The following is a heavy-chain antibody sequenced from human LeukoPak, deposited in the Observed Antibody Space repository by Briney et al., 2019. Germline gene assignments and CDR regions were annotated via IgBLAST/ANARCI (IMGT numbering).Heavy chain of an antibody. J-gene: IGHJ4*02. V-gene: IGHV3-9*01. CDR3: AKAPYYGSGIDY. CDR2: ISWNSGSI. Sequence: GGSLRLSCAASGFTFDDYAMHWVRQAPGKGLEWVSGISWNSGSIGYADSVKGRFTISRDSAKNSLYLQMNSLRAEDTALYYCAKAPYYGSGIDYWGQGTLVTVSS. D-gene: IGHD3-10*01. CDR1: GFTFDDYA.